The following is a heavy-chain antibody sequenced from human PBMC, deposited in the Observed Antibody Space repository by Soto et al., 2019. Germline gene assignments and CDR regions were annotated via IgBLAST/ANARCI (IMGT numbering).Heavy chain of an antibody. CDR3: ARLISCTNGVCHLYYYYYGMDV. CDR1: GGSISTYY. J-gene: IGHJ6*02. CDR2: MYNTGST. Sequence: SETLSLTCTVSGGSISTYYWSWIRQPPGKGLEWIGYMYNTGSTIYNPSLKSRVTISVDTSKNQFTLKLNSVTAADTAVYYCARLISCTNGVCHLYYYYYGMDVWGQGTTVTVSS. D-gene: IGHD2-8*01. V-gene: IGHV4-59*08.